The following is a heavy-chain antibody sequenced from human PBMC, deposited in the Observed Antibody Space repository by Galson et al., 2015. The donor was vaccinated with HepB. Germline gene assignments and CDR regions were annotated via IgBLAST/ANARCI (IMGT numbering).Heavy chain of an antibody. CDR1: GFLFSSYA. CDR2: ISGSGGA. J-gene: IGHJ4*02. CDR3: VRYDYGAKFDS. V-gene: IGHV3-23*01. D-gene: IGHD4-17*01. Sequence: SLRLSCAAAGFLFSSYAMSWVRQAAGEGLEWLSFISGSGGAYYAESVKGRFTISRDNSKNPLFLLANSLRAEYTSVYYCVRYDYGAKFDSWGQGTLVTVSS.